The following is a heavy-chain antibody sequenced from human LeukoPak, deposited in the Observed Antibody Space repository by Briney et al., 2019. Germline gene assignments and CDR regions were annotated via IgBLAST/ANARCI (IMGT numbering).Heavy chain of an antibody. D-gene: IGHD5-18*01. Sequence: SETLSLTCTVSGGSVSSSSYYWGWIRQPPGKGLEWIGSIYYSGSTYYNPSLRSRLTISVDTSKNQFSLKLSSVTAADTAVYYCARSPGICTTMVPSPFDYWGQGTLVTVSS. CDR2: IYYSGST. J-gene: IGHJ4*02. V-gene: IGHV4-39*01. CDR3: ARSPGICTTMVPSPFDY. CDR1: GGSVSSSSYY.